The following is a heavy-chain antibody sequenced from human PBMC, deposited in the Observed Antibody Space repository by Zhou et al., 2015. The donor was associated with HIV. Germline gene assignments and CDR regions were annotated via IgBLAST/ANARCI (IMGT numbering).Heavy chain of an antibody. D-gene: IGHD5-24*01. Sequence: QVQLVESGGGMVQPGTSLRLSCAASGFTFSDYGIHWVRQAPGKGLEWVSDIWSDGKNKNYADSAKGRFTISRDNSKNTVFLQMNSLRAEDTAVYYCARNVEMATIFDYWGQGTLVTVSS. CDR3: ARNVEMATIFDY. CDR1: GFTFSDYG. CDR2: IWSDGKNK. V-gene: IGHV3-33*01. J-gene: IGHJ4*02.